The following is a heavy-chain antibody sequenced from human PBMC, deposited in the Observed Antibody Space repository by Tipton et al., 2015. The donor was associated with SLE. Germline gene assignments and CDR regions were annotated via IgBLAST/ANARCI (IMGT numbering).Heavy chain of an antibody. V-gene: IGHV4-39*07. CDR1: GGSISSSTYY. D-gene: IGHD4-11*01. CDR3: ARFASPYSNYHYYYGMDV. CDR2: IHYSGST. J-gene: IGHJ6*02. Sequence: GLVKPSETLSLTCTVSGGSISSSTYYWGWIRQPPGKGLEWIGSIHYSGSTYYNPSLKSRVTISVDTSKNQFSLKLSSVTAADTAVYYCARFASPYSNYHYYYGMDVWGQGTTVTVSS.